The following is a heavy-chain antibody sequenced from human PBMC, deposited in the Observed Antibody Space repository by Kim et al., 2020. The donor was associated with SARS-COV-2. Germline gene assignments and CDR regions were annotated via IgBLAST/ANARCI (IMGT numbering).Heavy chain of an antibody. CDR2: IYSGGST. D-gene: IGHD3-10*01. V-gene: IGHV3-53*01. CDR3: QRVGVWGSGSYFFDY. CDR1: GFTVSSNY. J-gene: IGHJ4*02. Sequence: GGSLRLSCAASGFTVSSNYMSWVRQAPGKGLEWVSVIYSGGSTYYADSVKGRFTISRDNSKNTLYLQMNSLRAEDTAVYYCQRVGVWGSGSYFFDYWGQGTLVTVSS.